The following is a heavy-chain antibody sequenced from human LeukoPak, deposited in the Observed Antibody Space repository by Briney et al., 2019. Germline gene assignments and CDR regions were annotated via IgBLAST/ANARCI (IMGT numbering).Heavy chain of an antibody. D-gene: IGHD3-10*01. CDR1: GGSISSGDYY. CDR2: IYYSGST. CDR3: ARVLISNYYGMDV. V-gene: IGHV4-30-4*01. Sequence: SETLSLTCTVSGGSISSGDYYRSWIRQPPGKGLEWIGYIYYSGSTYYNPSLKSRVTISVDTSKNQFSLKLSSVTAADTAVYYCARVLISNYYGMDVWGQGTTVTVSS. J-gene: IGHJ6*02.